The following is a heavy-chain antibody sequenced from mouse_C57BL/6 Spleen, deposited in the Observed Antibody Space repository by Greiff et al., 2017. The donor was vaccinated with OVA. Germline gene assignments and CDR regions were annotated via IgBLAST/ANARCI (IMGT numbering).Heavy chain of an antibody. CDR3: ARIYYDYDGNAMDY. V-gene: IGHV5-6*01. CDR1: GFTFSSYG. CDR2: ISSGGSYT. J-gene: IGHJ4*01. Sequence: EVKLVESGGDLVKPGGSLKLSCAASGFTFSSYGMSWVRQTPDKRLEWVATISSGGSYTYYPDSVKGRFTISRDNAKNTLYLQMSSLKSEDTAMYYCARIYYDYDGNAMDYWGQGTSVTVSS. D-gene: IGHD2-4*01.